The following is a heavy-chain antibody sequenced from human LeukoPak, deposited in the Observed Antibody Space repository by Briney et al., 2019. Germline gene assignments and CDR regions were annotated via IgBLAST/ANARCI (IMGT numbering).Heavy chain of an antibody. Sequence: GGSLRLSCEASGFTVSSTHMVWVRQAPGKGLEWVSVTYTGGNSYYAGSVQGRFIISRDISKNTLYLQMNNLRAEDSALYYCARGGRGSAAVVAPRSFDIWGQGTMVTVFS. CDR2: TYTGGNS. V-gene: IGHV3-53*01. J-gene: IGHJ3*02. D-gene: IGHD3-22*01. CDR3: ARGGRGSAAVVAPRSFDI. CDR1: GFTVSSTH.